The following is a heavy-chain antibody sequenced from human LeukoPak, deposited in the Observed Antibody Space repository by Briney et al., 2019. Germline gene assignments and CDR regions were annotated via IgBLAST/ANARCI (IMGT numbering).Heavy chain of an antibody. CDR2: ISGSDGTT. V-gene: IGHV3-23*01. Sequence: PGGSLRLSCAASGFTFYNSGMGWVRQAPGKGLEWVPAISGSDGTTYYADSVKGRFTISRDDSKNTLYLQMNGLRAEDTAVYYCAIEQWELKNWGQGTLVTVSS. J-gene: IGHJ4*02. CDR1: GFTFYNSG. CDR3: AIEQWELKN. D-gene: IGHD1-26*01.